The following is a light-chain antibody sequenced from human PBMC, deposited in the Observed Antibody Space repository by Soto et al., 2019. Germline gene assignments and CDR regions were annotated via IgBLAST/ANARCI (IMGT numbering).Light chain of an antibody. CDR1: QSISTTY. CDR2: GAS. J-gene: IGKJ5*01. CDR3: QQYGSSPYT. Sequence: EIVVTQSPVTLSLSPGERATLSCRASQSISTTYLAWYQQRPGQAPRLLIYGASSRATGIPDRFSGSGSATDFTLTINRLEPEDFALYYCQQYGSSPYTFGQGTRLEIK. V-gene: IGKV3-20*01.